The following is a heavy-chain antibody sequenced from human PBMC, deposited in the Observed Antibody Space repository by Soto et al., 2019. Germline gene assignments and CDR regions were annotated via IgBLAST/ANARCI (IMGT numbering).Heavy chain of an antibody. D-gene: IGHD5-18*01. CDR1: GDSVSSNSAA. CDR3: ARTPFLDTAMGHFDY. J-gene: IGHJ4*02. Sequence: SQTLSLTCAISGDSVSSNSAAWNWIRQSPSRGLEWLGRTYYRSKWYNDYAVSVKSRITINPDTSKNQFSLQLNSMTPEDTAVYYCARTPFLDTAMGHFDYWGQGTLVTVSS. V-gene: IGHV6-1*01. CDR2: TYYRSKWYN.